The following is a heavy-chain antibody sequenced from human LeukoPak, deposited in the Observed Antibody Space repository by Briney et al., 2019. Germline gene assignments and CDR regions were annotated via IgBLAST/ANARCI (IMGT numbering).Heavy chain of an antibody. CDR1: GGSISSYY. CDR3: TRGYSSSRFDY. V-gene: IGHV4-59*01. J-gene: IGHJ4*02. Sequence: SETLSLTCTVSGGSISSYYWSWIRQPPGKGLEWIGYIYYSGSTNYNPSLKSRVTISVDTSKNQFSLKLSSVTAADTAVHYCTRGYSSSRFDYWGQGTLVTVSS. D-gene: IGHD6-13*01. CDR2: IYYSGST.